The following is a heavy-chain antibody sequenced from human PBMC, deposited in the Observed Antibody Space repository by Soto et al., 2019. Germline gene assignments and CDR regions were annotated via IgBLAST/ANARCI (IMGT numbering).Heavy chain of an antibody. CDR1: GFTFISYS. D-gene: IGHD3-3*01. CDR3: ARGNDFWSGCMDV. CDR2: ISSSSSYI. V-gene: IGHV3-21*01. Sequence: GGSLRLSCGASGFTFISYSMNWVRQAPGKGLEWVSSISSSSSYIYYADSVKGRFTISRDNAKNSLYLQMNSLRAEDTAVYYCARGNDFWSGCMDVWGQGTTVTVSS. J-gene: IGHJ6*02.